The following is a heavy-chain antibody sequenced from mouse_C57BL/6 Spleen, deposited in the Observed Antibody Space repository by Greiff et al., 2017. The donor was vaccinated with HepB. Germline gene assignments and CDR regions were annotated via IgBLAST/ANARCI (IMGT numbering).Heavy chain of an antibody. Sequence: EVQLQQSGPGLVKPSQSLSLTCSVTGYSITSGYYWNWIRQFPGNKLEWMGYISYDGSNNYNPSLKNRISITRDTSKNQFFLKLNSVTTEDTATYYCARRSNPSWFAYWGQGTLVTVSA. D-gene: IGHD2-5*01. CDR3: ARRSNPSWFAY. J-gene: IGHJ3*01. CDR1: GYSITSGYY. CDR2: ISYDGSN. V-gene: IGHV3-6*01.